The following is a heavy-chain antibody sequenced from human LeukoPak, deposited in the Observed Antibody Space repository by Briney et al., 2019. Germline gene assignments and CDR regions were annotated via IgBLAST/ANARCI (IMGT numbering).Heavy chain of an antibody. D-gene: IGHD2-2*01. CDR2: INPNSGGT. CDR1: GYTFTVYY. V-gene: IGHV1-2*02. CDR3: ARGAIGYCSSTSCPHDAFDI. Sequence: GASVPVSCKSSGYTFTVYYMHWVRQAPGQGLEWMGWINPNSGGTNYAEKFQGRITMTRDTSISTAYMKLSRLRSDDTAVYYCARGAIGYCSSTSCPHDAFDIWGQGTMVTVSS. J-gene: IGHJ3*02.